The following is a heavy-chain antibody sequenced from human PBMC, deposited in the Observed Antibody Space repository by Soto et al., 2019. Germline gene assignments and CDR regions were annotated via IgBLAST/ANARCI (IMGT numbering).Heavy chain of an antibody. J-gene: IGHJ4*02. D-gene: IGHD2-15*01. CDR2: IYWNDDK. Sequence: ESGPTLVNPTQTLTLTCTFSGFSLSTSGVGVGWIRQPPGKALEWLALIYWNDDKRYSPSLKSRLTITKDTSKNQVVLTMTNMDPVDTATYYCAHRRVCSGGSCYHSYYFDYWGQGTLVTVSS. V-gene: IGHV2-5*01. CDR3: AHRRVCSGGSCYHSYYFDY. CDR1: GFSLSTSGVG.